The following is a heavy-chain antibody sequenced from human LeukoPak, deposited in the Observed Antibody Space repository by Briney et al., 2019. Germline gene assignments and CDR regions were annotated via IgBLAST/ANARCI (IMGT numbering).Heavy chain of an antibody. CDR3: ARSYFTVFGVYNWFDP. CDR2: IYYSGTT. J-gene: IGHJ5*02. CDR1: RGSISSSSHY. V-gene: IGHV4-39*01. Sequence: PSETLPLTCTVSRGSISSSSHYWVWIRQPPGKGLEWIGTIYYSGTTYYNPSLQSRVIISVDTSKNQFSLRLTSVTAADTAMYYCARSYFTVFGVYNWFDPWGQGALVTVSS. D-gene: IGHD3-3*01.